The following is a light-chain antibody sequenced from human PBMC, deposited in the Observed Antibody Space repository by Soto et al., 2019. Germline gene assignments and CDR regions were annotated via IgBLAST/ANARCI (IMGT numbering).Light chain of an antibody. V-gene: IGKV3-20*01. J-gene: IGKJ1*01. Sequence: EIVLTQSPGTLSLSPGERATLSCRASQSGFSFYLAWFQQKPGQAPRLLIYGASTRATGIPDRFSGSGSGTAFTLTISRLETEDFAVDYCHQYGSSPWTLGQGTKVEIK. CDR2: GAS. CDR3: HQYGSSPWT. CDR1: QSGFSFY.